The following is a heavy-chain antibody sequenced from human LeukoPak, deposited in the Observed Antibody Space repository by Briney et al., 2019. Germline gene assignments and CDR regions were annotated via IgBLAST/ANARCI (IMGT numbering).Heavy chain of an antibody. Sequence: ASVKVSCKASGYTFTSYDINWVRQATGQGLEWMGWMNPNSGNTGYAQKFQGRVTMTRNTSISTAYMELNSLRAEDTAVYYCARVAAGGYSYGYYFDYWGQGTLVTVSS. V-gene: IGHV1-8*01. CDR3: ARVAAGGYSYGYYFDY. D-gene: IGHD5-18*01. CDR1: GYTFTSYD. J-gene: IGHJ4*02. CDR2: MNPNSGNT.